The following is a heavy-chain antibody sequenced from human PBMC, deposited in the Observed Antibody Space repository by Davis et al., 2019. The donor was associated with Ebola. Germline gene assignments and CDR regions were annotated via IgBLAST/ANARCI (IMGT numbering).Heavy chain of an antibody. J-gene: IGHJ6*03. CDR2: ISYDGSNK. V-gene: IGHV3-30-3*01. CDR1: GFTFSSYA. Sequence: PGGSLRLSCAASGFTFSSYAMHWVRQAPGKGLEWVAVISYDGSNKYYADSVKGRFTISRDNSKNTLYLQMNSLRDEETAVYYCAKDPGGDFTYYYYYYMDVWGKGTTVTVSS. CDR3: AKDPGGDFTYYYYYYMDV. D-gene: IGHD3-3*01.